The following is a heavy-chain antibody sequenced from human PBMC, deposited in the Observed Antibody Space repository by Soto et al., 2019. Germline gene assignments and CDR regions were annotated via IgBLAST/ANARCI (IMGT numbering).Heavy chain of an antibody. V-gene: IGHV4-30-2*01. Sequence: SETLSLTCAVSGGSISSGGYSWSWIRQPPGKGLEWIGYIYHSGSTYYNPSLKSRVTISVDTSKNQFSLQLSSVTAADTAVYYCARQLAPAGAGWFDPSGQGTLVTVSS. CDR1: GGSISSGGYS. D-gene: IGHD6-13*01. CDR2: IYHSGST. CDR3: ARQLAPAGAGWFDP. J-gene: IGHJ5*02.